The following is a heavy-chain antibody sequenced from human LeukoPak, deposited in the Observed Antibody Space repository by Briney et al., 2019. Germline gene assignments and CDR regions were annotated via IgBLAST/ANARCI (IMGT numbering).Heavy chain of an antibody. CDR1: GFPFSSYA. CDR2: ISYDGSNK. J-gene: IGHJ4*02. Sequence: GGSLRLSCAASGFPFSSYAMHWVRQAPGKGLEWVAVISYDGSNKYYADSVKGRFTISRDNSKNTLYLQMNSLRAEDTAVYYCARGVPDGVVDYWGQGTLVTVSS. CDR3: ARGVPDGVVDY. D-gene: IGHD1-14*01. V-gene: IGHV3-30*04.